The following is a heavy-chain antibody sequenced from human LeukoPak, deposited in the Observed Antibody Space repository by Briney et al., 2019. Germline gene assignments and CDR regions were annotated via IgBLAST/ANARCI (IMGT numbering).Heavy chain of an antibody. CDR3: ARLQGSRAIDY. CDR2: IYYSGST. V-gene: IGHV4-59*08. J-gene: IGHJ4*02. Sequence: SETLSLTCTVSGGSISYYYWSWIRQPPGKGLEWIGYIYYSGSTNYNPSLQSRVTISVDTSKHQFSLILSPVTAADTAVYYCARLQGSRAIDYWGQGTLVTVSS. D-gene: IGHD1-26*01. CDR1: GGSISYYY.